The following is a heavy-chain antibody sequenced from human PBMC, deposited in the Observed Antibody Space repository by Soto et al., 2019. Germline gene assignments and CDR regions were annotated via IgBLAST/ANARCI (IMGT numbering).Heavy chain of an antibody. Sequence: EVQLVESGGGLVKPGGSLRLYCAASGFTFSNYSMTWVRQAPGKGLEWVSAISSESTKISYADSVKGRFTISRDNAHSSVFLLMRSLRAEDTAVYYCAKVWDQWLLEIDYWGQGSLVTVAS. J-gene: IGHJ4*02. V-gene: IGHV3-21*01. D-gene: IGHD6-19*01. CDR2: ISSESTKI. CDR1: GFTFSNYS. CDR3: AKVWDQWLLEIDY.